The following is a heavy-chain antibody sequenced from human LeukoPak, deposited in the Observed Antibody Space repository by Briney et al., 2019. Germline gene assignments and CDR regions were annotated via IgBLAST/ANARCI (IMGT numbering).Heavy chain of an antibody. CDR3: ARGASGSYFLDAFDI. V-gene: IGHV3-13*04. CDR1: EFTFSSYD. D-gene: IGHD1-26*01. CDR2: IGTTGDT. J-gene: IGHJ3*02. Sequence: GGSLRLSCAASEFTFSSYDMHWVRQATGKGLEWASTIGTTGDTYYPGSVKGRFTISRENAKNSLYLQMNSLRAGDTAVYYCARGASGSYFLDAFDIWGRGTMVTVSS.